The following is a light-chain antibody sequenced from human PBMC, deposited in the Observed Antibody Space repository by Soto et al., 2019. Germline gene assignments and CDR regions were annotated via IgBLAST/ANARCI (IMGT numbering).Light chain of an antibody. CDR1: QSVRSN. Sequence: EILMTQSPATLSVSPGERATLSCRASQSVRSNLAWYQQKPGQAPRLLIFGASIRATGIPARFSGSGSGTEFTLTISNLQSEDFAVYHCQQYNDWPPETFGQGTKLEIK. V-gene: IGKV3-15*01. J-gene: IGKJ2*01. CDR3: QQYNDWPPET. CDR2: GAS.